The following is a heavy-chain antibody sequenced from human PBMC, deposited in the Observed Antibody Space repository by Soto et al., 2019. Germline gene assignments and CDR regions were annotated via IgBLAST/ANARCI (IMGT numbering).Heavy chain of an antibody. J-gene: IGHJ6*02. Sequence: GSSVKVSCKASGYSFTDYHIHWVRQAPGQGLEWLGRINPKSGGTSTAQKFQGWVTMTTDTSISTASMELTRLTSDDTAIYYCARGDSTDCSNGVCSFFYNHDMDVWGQGTTVTVSS. D-gene: IGHD2-8*01. CDR2: INPKSGGT. V-gene: IGHV1-2*04. CDR3: ARGDSTDCSNGVCSFFYNHDMDV. CDR1: GYSFTDYH.